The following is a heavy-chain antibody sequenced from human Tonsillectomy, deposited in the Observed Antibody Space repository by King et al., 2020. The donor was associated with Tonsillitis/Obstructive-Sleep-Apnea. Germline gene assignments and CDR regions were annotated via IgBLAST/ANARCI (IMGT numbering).Heavy chain of an antibody. CDR3: ARGTIAARQKYFQH. CDR2: IKHSGSN. CDR1: VGSFSGYY. J-gene: IGHJ1*01. V-gene: IGHV4-34*01. Sequence: QVQLQQRGAGLLKPSETLSLSCAVYVGSFSGYYWSCIRQPPGKGLVWSGEIKHSGSNNYNPSLTGRVTISVDTSKNQFSLKLSSVTAADTAVYCCARGTIAARQKYFQHWGQGTLVTVSS. D-gene: IGHD6-6*01.